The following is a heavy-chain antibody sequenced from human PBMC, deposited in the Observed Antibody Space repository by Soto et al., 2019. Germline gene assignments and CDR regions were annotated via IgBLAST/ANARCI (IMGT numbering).Heavy chain of an antibody. J-gene: IGHJ3*02. Sequence: PGESLKISCKCSGYSFTSHWIGLVRQMPGKGLEWMGIIYPGDSDTRYSPSFQGQVTISADKSISTAYLQWSSLKASDTAMYYCARQHSSGWYFDAFDIWGQGTMVTVSS. V-gene: IGHV5-51*01. CDR3: ARQHSSGWYFDAFDI. CDR2: IYPGDSDT. D-gene: IGHD6-19*01. CDR1: GYSFTSHW.